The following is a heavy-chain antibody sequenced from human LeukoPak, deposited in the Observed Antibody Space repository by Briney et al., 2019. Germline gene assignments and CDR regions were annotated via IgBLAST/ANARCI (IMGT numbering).Heavy chain of an antibody. D-gene: IGHD2-15*01. Sequence: GGSLRLSCEASGFTFNTYSMNWARQAPGKGLEWVSSIDSSGGYMFYADSVKGRFIISRDNAKNSLYLQMNSLRAEDTAVYYCARVSYSAPYYFDYWGQGTLVTVSS. V-gene: IGHV3-21*01. J-gene: IGHJ4*02. CDR3: ARVSYSAPYYFDY. CDR2: IDSSGGYM. CDR1: GFTFNTYS.